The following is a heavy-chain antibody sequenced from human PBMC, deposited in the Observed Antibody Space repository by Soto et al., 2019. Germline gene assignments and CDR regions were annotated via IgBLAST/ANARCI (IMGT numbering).Heavy chain of an antibody. CDR1: GCSISSGGYY. V-gene: IGHV4-31*03. CDR3: ATGTYTDGYAIDL. Sequence: QVQLQESATGLVKPSQTLSLTCSVSGCSISSGGYYWSWVRQHTGNGLEWIGYIYSSGSTYHNPSLESRVSISIDTAKNHSSLQLTSVTAADTAVYFCATGTYTDGYAIDLWGQATQVTVSS. J-gene: IGHJ5*02. D-gene: IGHD5-18*01. CDR2: IYSSGST.